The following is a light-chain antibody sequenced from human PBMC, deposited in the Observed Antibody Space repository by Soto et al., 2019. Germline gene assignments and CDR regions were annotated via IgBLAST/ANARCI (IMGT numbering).Light chain of an antibody. V-gene: IGKV3-15*01. J-gene: IGKJ5*01. Sequence: IVMTKSPATLSVSPGERATLSCRASQSVSSNLAWYHQKPGQAPLLLILCLYTRATGIPARFSGSGSGTEFTLTISSLQSEDFAVYYCQQYNDWPPITFGQGTRLEIK. CDR1: QSVSSN. CDR2: CLY. CDR3: QQYNDWPPIT.